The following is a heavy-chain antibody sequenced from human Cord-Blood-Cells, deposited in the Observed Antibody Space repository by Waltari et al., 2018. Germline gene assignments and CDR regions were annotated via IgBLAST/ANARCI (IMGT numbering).Heavy chain of an antibody. Sequence: QLQLQESGPGLVKPSETLSLTCTVSGGSISSSSYYCGWSRQPPGKGLEWIGSIYYSGSTYYNPSLKSRVTISVDTSKNQFSLKLSSVTAADTAVYYCARRGRDSGSYYFDYWGQGTLVTVSS. V-gene: IGHV4-39*07. J-gene: IGHJ4*02. D-gene: IGHD1-26*01. CDR1: GGSISSSSYY. CDR3: ARRGRDSGSYYFDY. CDR2: IYYSGST.